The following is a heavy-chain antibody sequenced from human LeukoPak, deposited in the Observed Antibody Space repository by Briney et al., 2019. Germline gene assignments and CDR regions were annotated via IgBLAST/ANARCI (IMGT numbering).Heavy chain of an antibody. J-gene: IGHJ5*02. V-gene: IGHV4-61*01. D-gene: IGHD3-3*01. CDR3: ARTIFGVVTWFDP. CDR2: IYYSGST. Sequence: SETLSLTCTVSGGSVSSGSYYWSWIRQPPGKGLEWIGYIYYSGSTNYNPSLKSRVTISVDTSKNQFSLKLSSVTAADTAVYYCARTIFGVVTWFDPWGQGTLVTVSS. CDR1: GGSVSSGSYY.